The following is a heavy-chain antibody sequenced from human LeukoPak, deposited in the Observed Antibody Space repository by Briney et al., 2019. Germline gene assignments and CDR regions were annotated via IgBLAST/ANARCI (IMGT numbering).Heavy chain of an antibody. J-gene: IGHJ4*02. CDR3: ARTDSSSWYVAGYFDY. V-gene: IGHV4-31*03. CDR1: GGSISSGGYY. CDR2: IYYSGST. Sequence: SQTLSLTCTVSGGSISSGGYYWSWIRQHPGKGLEWIGYIYYSGSTYYNPSLKSRVTISVDTSKNQFSLKLSSVTAADTAVYYCARTDSSSWYVAGYFDYWGQGTLVTVSS. D-gene: IGHD6-13*01.